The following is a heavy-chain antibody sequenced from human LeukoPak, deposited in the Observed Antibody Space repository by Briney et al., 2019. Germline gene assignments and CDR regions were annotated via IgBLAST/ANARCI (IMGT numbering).Heavy chain of an antibody. CDR1: GFTFSNYA. J-gene: IGHJ2*01. CDR3: ARDYYYGSGSYYNSWYFDL. Sequence: PGGSLRLSCAASGFTFSNYAMNWVRQAPGKGLEWVSSISSSGSYIYYADSVKGRFTISRDNAKNSLYLQMHSLRAEDTAVYYCARDYYYGSGSYYNSWYFDLWGRGTLVTVSS. CDR2: ISSSGSYI. D-gene: IGHD3-10*01. V-gene: IGHV3-21*01.